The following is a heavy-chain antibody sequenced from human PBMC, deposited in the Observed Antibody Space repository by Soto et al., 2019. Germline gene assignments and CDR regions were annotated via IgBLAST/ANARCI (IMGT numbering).Heavy chain of an antibody. Sequence: QVQLQQWSAELLKPSETLSLTCTVNGGSLTGYYWSWIRQHPGKGLEWIGEAKDGGSTNYSPSLRGRVSISSDTSKNHFSLRLNSVTAADTAVYFCARGQGGIVATHWDQGALVTVSS. CDR2: AKDGGST. CDR3: ARGQGGIVATH. CDR1: GGSLTGYY. V-gene: IGHV4-34*01. J-gene: IGHJ4*02. D-gene: IGHD5-12*01.